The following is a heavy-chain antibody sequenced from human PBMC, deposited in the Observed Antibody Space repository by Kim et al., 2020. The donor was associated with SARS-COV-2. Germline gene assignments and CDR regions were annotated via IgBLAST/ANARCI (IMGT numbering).Heavy chain of an antibody. Sequence: AEPVKGRFTISRDNSKNTLYLRMNSLRAEDTAVYYCAKDRAGGIAAAHLGWGQGTLVTVSS. CDR3: AKDRAGGIAAAHLG. D-gene: IGHD6-13*01. V-gene: IGHV3-23*01. J-gene: IGHJ4*02.